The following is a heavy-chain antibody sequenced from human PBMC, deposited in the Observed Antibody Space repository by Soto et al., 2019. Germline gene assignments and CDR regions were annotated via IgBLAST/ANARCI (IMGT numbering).Heavy chain of an antibody. D-gene: IGHD4-17*01. CDR3: AKDSTVTTSLYFYYYGFDV. J-gene: IGHJ6*02. CDR1: GFTFNHYA. Sequence: VHLLESGGGLVQPGGSLRLACTASGFTFNHYAMSWVRQAPGKGLGWVSAVSGRGGSTKYADSVKGRFIISRDNSNSTVYLQMDSLRGEDTAVYYCAKDSTVTTSLYFYYYGFDVWGQGTTVTVSS. CDR2: VSGRGGST. V-gene: IGHV3-23*01.